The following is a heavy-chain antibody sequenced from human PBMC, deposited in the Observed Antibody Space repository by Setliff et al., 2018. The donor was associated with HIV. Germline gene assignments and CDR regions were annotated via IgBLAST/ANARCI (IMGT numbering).Heavy chain of an antibody. D-gene: IGHD6-13*01. CDR1: GSTFSTYD. Sequence: ASVKVSCKASGSTFSTYDINWVRQAPGQGPEWMGWMNPNSGNTGYAPKLQGRVTMTRNTSISTAYMELSSLRSDDTAVYYCASSWSRVPYYGMDVWDQGTTVTVSS. J-gene: IGHJ6*02. CDR3: ASSWSRVPYYGMDV. V-gene: IGHV1-8*01. CDR2: MNPNSGNT.